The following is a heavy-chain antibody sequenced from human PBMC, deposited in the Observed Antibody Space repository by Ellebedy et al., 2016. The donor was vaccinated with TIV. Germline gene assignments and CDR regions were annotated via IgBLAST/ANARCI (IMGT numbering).Heavy chain of an antibody. CDR2: VYYSGSP. CDR1: ISLRRYA. D-gene: IGHD2-21*02. CDR3: ARTDPWQPIDD. J-gene: IGHJ4*02. Sequence: ISLRRYAMSWVRQPPGKGLEYIGSVYYSGSPYYNPSFKSRVTLSANTSKNQFSLNLRTVTAADTAVYYCARTDPWQPIDDWGQGILVSVSS. V-gene: IGHV4-39*01.